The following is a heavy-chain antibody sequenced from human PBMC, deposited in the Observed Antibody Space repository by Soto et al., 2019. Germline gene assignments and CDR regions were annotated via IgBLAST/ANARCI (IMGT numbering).Heavy chain of an antibody. Sequence: QVQLVQSGAEVKKPGASVKVSCKASGYTFTSYAINWVRQATGQGLEWMGWMNPNSGNTGYAQKFQGRVTMTRNTSISTAYMELSSLRSEDTAVYYCARRGYSSSWYYYYYYGMDVWGQGTTVTVSS. D-gene: IGHD6-13*01. CDR1: GYTFTSYA. CDR3: ARRGYSSSWYYYYYYGMDV. J-gene: IGHJ6*02. CDR2: MNPNSGNT. V-gene: IGHV1-8*01.